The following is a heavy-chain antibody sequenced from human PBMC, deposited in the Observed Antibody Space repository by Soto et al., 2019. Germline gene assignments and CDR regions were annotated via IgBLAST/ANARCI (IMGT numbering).Heavy chain of an antibody. CDR3: ARQKEQLDYYGMDV. CDR1: GYSFTSYW. Sequence: CLKISCKGSGYSFTSYWISWVRQMPGKGLEWMGRIDPSDSYTNYSPSFQGHVTISADKSISTAYLQWSSLKASDTAMYYCARQKEQLDYYGMDVWGQGTTVTVSS. D-gene: IGHD6-6*01. V-gene: IGHV5-10-1*01. J-gene: IGHJ6*02. CDR2: IDPSDSYT.